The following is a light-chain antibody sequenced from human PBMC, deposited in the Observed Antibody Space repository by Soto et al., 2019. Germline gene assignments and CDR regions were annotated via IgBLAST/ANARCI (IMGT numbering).Light chain of an antibody. V-gene: IGLV2-14*01. CDR3: SSYTSSSTYV. Sequence: QSALTHPASVSGSPGQSITISCTGTSSDVGGYNYVSWYQQHPGKAPKLMIYEVSNRPSGVSNRFSGSKSGNTASLTISGLQAEEEADYYCSSYTSSSTYVFGPGTKVTVL. CDR1: SSDVGGYNY. J-gene: IGLJ1*01. CDR2: EVS.